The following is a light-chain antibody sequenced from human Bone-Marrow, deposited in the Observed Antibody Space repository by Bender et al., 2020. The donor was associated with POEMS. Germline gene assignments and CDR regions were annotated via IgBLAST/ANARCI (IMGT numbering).Light chain of an antibody. CDR3: QSADSSGTYPWV. CDR2: YDV. J-gene: IGLJ3*02. CDR1: NIGSKS. Sequence: SFVLTQPPSVSVAPGKTATVTCGGKNIGSKSGNWYQQKPGQAPVLVISYDVDRPSGIPERFSGSSSGTTVTLTISGVQAEDEADYYCQSADSSGTYPWVFGGGTKLTVL. V-gene: IGLV3-25*03.